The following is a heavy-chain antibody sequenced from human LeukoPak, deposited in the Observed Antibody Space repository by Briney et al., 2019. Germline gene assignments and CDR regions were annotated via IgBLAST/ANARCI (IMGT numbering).Heavy chain of an antibody. CDR3: ATVVPAAIQFDAFDI. Sequence: SQTLSLTCTVSGGSISSDYWSWIRQPAGKGLEWIGRIYTSGSTNYNPSLKSRVTISVDTSKNQFSLKLSSVTAADTAVYYCATVVPAAIQFDAFDIWGQGTMVTVSS. J-gene: IGHJ3*02. V-gene: IGHV4-61*02. D-gene: IGHD2-2*02. CDR2: IYTSGST. CDR1: GGSISSDY.